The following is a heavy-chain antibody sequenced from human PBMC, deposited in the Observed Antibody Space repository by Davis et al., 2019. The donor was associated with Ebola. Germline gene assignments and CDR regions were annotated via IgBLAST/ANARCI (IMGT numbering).Heavy chain of an antibody. CDR1: GYTFTGYY. D-gene: IGHD4-17*01. CDR3: ARGGEHDYGDLYYYYGMDV. Sequence: ASVKVSCKASGYTFTGYYMHWVRQAPGQGLEWMGWINPNSGGTNYAQKFQGRVTMTRDTSISTAYMELSRLRSDDTAVYYCARGGEHDYGDLYYYYGMDVWGQGTTVTVSS. CDR2: INPNSGGT. V-gene: IGHV1-2*02. J-gene: IGHJ6*02.